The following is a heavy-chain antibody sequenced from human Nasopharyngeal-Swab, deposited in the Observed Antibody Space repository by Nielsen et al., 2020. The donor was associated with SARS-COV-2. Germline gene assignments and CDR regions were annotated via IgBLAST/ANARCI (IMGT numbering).Heavy chain of an antibody. Sequence: WIRQPPGKGLEWVGFIRSKAYGGTTEYAASVKGRFTISRDDSKSIAYLQINSLKTEDTAVYYCTRSQREGITIFGVVYWFDPWGQGTLVTVSS. CDR2: IRSKAYGGTT. V-gene: IGHV3-49*02. J-gene: IGHJ5*02. CDR3: TRSQREGITIFGVVYWFDP. D-gene: IGHD3-3*01.